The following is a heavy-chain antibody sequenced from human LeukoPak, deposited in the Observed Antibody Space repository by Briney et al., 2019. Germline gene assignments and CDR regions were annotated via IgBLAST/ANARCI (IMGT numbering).Heavy chain of an antibody. CDR2: ISSSSSYT. D-gene: IGHD3-9*01. Sequence: GRSLTPSRAASGFTFSSYSTNWASQAPGKGLEWDSSISSSSSYTYYADSVKGRFTISKDHGNNSMYLQKNSLRAEDTAVYFCEKGTEYDILSGKNFGQYYFDYWGQGTLVTVSS. V-gene: IGHV3-21*01. J-gene: IGHJ4*02. CDR3: EKGTEYDILSGKNFGQYYFDY. CDR1: GFTFSSYS.